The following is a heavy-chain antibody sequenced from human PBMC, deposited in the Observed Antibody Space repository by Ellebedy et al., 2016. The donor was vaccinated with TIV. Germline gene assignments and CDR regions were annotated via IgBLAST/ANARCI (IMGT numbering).Heavy chain of an antibody. CDR1: GYTFTTHY. CDR2: INPRGGST. J-gene: IGHJ4*02. Sequence: ASVKVSCKASGYTFTTHYMHWVRQAPGQGLEWMGIINPRGGSTTCAQKFQGRVTMTRDTSTSTVYMELISLRSEDTAVYYCARGLSGSYSPRFDYWGLGTLVTVSS. V-gene: IGHV1-46*01. D-gene: IGHD1-26*01. CDR3: ARGLSGSYSPRFDY.